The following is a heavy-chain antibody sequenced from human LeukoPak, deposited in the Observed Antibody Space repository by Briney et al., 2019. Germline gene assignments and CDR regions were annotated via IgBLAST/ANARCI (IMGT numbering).Heavy chain of an antibody. CDR3: ARDGYSYGFVYYYYYGMDV. Sequence: ASVKVSCKASGYTFTSYGISWVRQAPGQGLEWMRWISAYNGNTNYAQKLQGRVTMTTDTSTSTAYMELRSLRSDDTAVYYCARDGYSYGFVYYYYYGMDVWGQGTTVTVSS. CDR1: GYTFTSYG. V-gene: IGHV1-18*01. CDR2: ISAYNGNT. J-gene: IGHJ6*02. D-gene: IGHD5-18*01.